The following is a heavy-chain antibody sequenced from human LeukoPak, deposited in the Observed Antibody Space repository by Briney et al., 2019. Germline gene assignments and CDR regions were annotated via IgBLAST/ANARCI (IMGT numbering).Heavy chain of an antibody. V-gene: IGHV1-18*04. CDR2: IGAYNGDT. CDR1: GYTFTSFG. J-gene: IGHJ4*02. CDR3: TRDHCRGDNCPSFDY. Sequence: ASVKVSCKPSGYTFTSFGISWVRQAPEQGLEWMGWIGAYNGDTNYAQKFQGRVTMTTDTSTSTAYMDLRSLRSDDTAVYYCTRDHCRGDNCPSFDYWGQGTLVTVSS. D-gene: IGHD2-15*01.